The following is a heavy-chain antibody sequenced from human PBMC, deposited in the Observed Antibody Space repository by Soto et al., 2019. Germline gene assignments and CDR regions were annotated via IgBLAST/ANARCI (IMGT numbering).Heavy chain of an antibody. V-gene: IGHV3-30-3*01. CDR3: ARDPDLIEAAGNYFDY. CDR1: GFTFKNHA. Sequence: GGSLRLSCSASGFTFKNHAMHWVRQAAGKGLEWVAVVSFDGVNKHYRDSVKGRFTISRDIAKNMLYLQMTSLRLEDTALYYCARDPDLIEAAGNYFDYWGQGTLVTVSS. J-gene: IGHJ4*02. D-gene: IGHD6-13*01. CDR2: VSFDGVNK.